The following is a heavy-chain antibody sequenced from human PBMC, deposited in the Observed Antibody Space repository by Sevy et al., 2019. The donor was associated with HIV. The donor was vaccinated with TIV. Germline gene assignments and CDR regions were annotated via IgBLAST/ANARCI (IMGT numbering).Heavy chain of an antibody. CDR2: IKSITNGGTT. J-gene: IGHJ5*02. D-gene: IGHD2-2*01. CDR1: GFTFTNAW. V-gene: IGHV3-15*07. CDR3: ATLYHFDP. Sequence: GGSLRLSCAASGFTFTNAWMNWVRQSPGKGLEWVGRIKSITNGGTTDYPAPVGGRFIISRDDSKTMLYLHMNRLQTEDTAVYYCATLYHFDPWGQGTLVTVSS.